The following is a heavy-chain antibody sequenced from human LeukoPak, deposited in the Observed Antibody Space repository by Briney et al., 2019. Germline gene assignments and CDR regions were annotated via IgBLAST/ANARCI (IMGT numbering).Heavy chain of an antibody. CDR3: AKDQALNWGSPLDY. CDR2: IRYDGSNK. J-gene: IGHJ4*02. CDR1: GFTFSSYG. Sequence: PGGSLRLSCAASGFTFSSYGMHWVRQAPGKGLEWVAFIRYDGSNKYYADSVKGRFTISRDNSKNTLYLQMNSLRAEDTAVYYCAKDQALNWGSPLDYWGQGTLVTVSS. D-gene: IGHD7-27*01. V-gene: IGHV3-30*02.